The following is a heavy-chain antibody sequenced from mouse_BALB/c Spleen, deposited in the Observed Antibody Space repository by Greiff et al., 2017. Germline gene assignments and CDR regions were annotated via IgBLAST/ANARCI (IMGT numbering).Heavy chain of an antibody. CDR2: IRNKANGYTT. Sequence: DVKVEESGGGLVQPGGSLRLSCAPSGFTFTDYYMSWVRQPPGKALEWLGFIRNKANGYTTEYSASVKGRFTISRDNSQSILYLQMNTLRAEDSATYYCARGDYDYVWYFDVWGAGTTVTVSS. CDR1: GFTFTDYY. V-gene: IGHV7-3*02. D-gene: IGHD2-4*01. CDR3: ARGDYDYVWYFDV. J-gene: IGHJ1*01.